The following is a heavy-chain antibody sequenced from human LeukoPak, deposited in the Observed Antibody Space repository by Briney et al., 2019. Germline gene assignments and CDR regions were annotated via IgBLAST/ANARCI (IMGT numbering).Heavy chain of an antibody. Sequence: GGSLRLSCAASGFTFSRSAMTWVRQTPGKGLDWVSSISSSGNTYYADSVKGRFTISRDNSKNMLYLQMNSLRAEDTAVYYCVKGRISEDGLDFWGQGTLVTVSS. CDR1: GFTFSRSA. V-gene: IGHV3-23*01. D-gene: IGHD6-13*01. CDR3: VKGRISEDGLDF. CDR2: ISSSGNT. J-gene: IGHJ4*02.